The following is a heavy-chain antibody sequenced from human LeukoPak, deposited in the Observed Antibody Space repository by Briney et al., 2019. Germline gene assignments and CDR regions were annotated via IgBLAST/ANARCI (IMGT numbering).Heavy chain of an antibody. V-gene: IGHV4-4*09. CDR3: ASSYTTSSPFDY. Sequence: SETLSLTCTVSGGSISSYFWSWIRQPPGKGLKWIGYIYTSGSTNYNPSLKSRVTISVDTSKNQFSLHLSSVTAADTAVYYCASSYTTSSPFDYWGQGTLVTVSS. J-gene: IGHJ4*02. CDR1: GGSISSYF. CDR2: IYTSGST. D-gene: IGHD6-6*01.